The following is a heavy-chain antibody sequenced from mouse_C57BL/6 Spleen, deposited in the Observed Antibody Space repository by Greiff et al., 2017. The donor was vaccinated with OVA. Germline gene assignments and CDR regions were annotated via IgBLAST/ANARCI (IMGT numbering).Heavy chain of an antibody. CDR1: GYTFTSYW. D-gene: IGHD3-2*02. Sequence: VQLQQPGAELVRPGSSVKLSCKASGYTFTSYWMDWVKQRPGQGLEWIGNIYPSDSETHYNQKFKDKATLTVDKSSSTAYMQLSSLTSEDSAVYYCARSSSGWFAYWGQGTLVTVSA. CDR2: IYPSDSET. V-gene: IGHV1-61*01. CDR3: ARSSSGWFAY. J-gene: IGHJ3*01.